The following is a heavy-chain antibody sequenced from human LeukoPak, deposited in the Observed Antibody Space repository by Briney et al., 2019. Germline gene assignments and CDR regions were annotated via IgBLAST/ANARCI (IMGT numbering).Heavy chain of an antibody. CDR3: AKDIDVVVVPAAAN. CDR1: GFTFSSYS. V-gene: IGHV3-21*01. J-gene: IGHJ4*02. Sequence: PGGSLRLSCVASGFTFSSYSMNWVRQAPGKGLEWVSSTSSSSSYIYYADSVKGRFTISRDNAKNSLYLQMNSLRAEDTAVYYCAKDIDVVVVPAAANWGQGTLVTVSS. D-gene: IGHD2-2*01. CDR2: TSSSSSYI.